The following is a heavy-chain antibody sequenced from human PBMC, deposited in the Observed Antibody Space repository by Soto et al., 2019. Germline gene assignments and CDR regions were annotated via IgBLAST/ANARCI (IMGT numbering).Heavy chain of an antibody. J-gene: IGHJ5*02. Sequence: EVQLLESGGGLVQPGGSLRLSCAASGFTFTTYAMTWVRQAPGKGLEWLSAINTAGTTYYADSVKGRFTISRDNAKNKLYRQMNALRVGDTAVYYCAKDWYEASWGQGTLVTVSS. CDR2: INTAGTT. CDR1: GFTFTTYA. CDR3: AKDWYEAS. D-gene: IGHD6-13*01. V-gene: IGHV3-23*01.